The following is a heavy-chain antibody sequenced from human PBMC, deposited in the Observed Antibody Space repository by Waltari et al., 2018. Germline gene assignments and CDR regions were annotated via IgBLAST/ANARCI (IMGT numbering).Heavy chain of an antibody. Sequence: QVQLVQSGAEVKKPGASVKVSCKASGYTFTSYDINWVRQATGQGLEWMGWMNPNRGNTGYAQKFQGRVTMTRNTSISTAYMELSSLRSEDTAVYYCKTSYGDHYYYYMDVWGKGTTVTVSS. CDR2: MNPNRGNT. V-gene: IGHV1-8*01. CDR1: GYTFTSYD. J-gene: IGHJ6*03. D-gene: IGHD4-17*01. CDR3: KTSYGDHYYYYMDV.